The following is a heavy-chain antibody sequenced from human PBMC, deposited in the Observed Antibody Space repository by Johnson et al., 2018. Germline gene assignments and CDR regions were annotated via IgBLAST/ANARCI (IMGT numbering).Heavy chain of an antibody. CDR3: ATHYTQILNPPLMDV. D-gene: IGHD4-11*01. CDR1: GFIFSNYG. CDR2: ISYDGSNK. J-gene: IGHJ6*02. V-gene: IGHV3-30*03. Sequence: QVQLVQSGGGVVQPGRSLRLSCAASGFIFSNYGMHWVRQAPGKGLEWVAVISYDGSNKYYADSVKGRFTISRDTAKNTLYLQMNSLRAEEPAVYYCATHYTQILNPPLMDVWGQGTTVTVSS.